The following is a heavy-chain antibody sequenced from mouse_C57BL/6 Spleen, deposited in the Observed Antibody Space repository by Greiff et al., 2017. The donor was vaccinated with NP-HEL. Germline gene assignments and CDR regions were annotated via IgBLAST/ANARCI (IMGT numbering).Heavy chain of an antibody. CDR2: IDPSDSYT. D-gene: IGHD1-1*01. J-gene: IGHJ4*01. V-gene: IGHV1-50*01. CDR1: GYTFTSYW. CDR3: ARRLYYGSRYYAMDY. Sequence: QVQLQQPGAELVKPGASVKLSCKASGYTFTSYWMQWVKQRPGQGLEWIGEIDPSDSYTNYNQKFKGKATLTVATSASTAYMQLSSLTSEDSAVYYCARRLYYGSRYYAMDYWGQGTSVTVSS.